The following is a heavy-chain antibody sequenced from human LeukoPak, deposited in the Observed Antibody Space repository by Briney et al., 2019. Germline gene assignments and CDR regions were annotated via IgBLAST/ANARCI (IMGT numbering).Heavy chain of an antibody. CDR2: IYYSGST. Sequence: SETLSLTCTVSGGSISSYYWSWIRQPPGKGLEWIAYIYYSGSTKYNPSLKSRVTISVDTSKNQFSLKLSSVTAADTAVYYCARGARAGYNLEPFDYWGQGTLVTVSS. CDR1: GGSISSYY. CDR3: ARGARAGYNLEPFDY. V-gene: IGHV4-59*08. D-gene: IGHD5-24*01. J-gene: IGHJ4*02.